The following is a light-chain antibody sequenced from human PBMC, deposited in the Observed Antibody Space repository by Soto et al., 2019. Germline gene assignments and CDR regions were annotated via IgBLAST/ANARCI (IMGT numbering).Light chain of an antibody. V-gene: IGLV4-60*02. CDR3: ETWDSNTHRV. J-gene: IGLJ3*02. Sequence: QPVLTQSSSASASLGSSVKLTCTLSSGHSTYIIAWHQQQPGKAPRYLMKLERSGSYNKGSGVPDRFSGSSSGADRYLTISNLQFEDEAEYYCETWDSNTHRVFGGGTKLTVL. CDR1: SGHSTYI. CDR2: LERSGSY.